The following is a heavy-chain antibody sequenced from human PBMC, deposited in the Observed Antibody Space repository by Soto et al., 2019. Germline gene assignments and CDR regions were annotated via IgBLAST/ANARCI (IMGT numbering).Heavy chain of an antibody. D-gene: IGHD3-3*01. CDR3: ARAYITIFGVVITPDYGMDV. CDR1: GYTFTSYY. V-gene: IGHV1-46*01. CDR2: INPSGGST. Sequence: ASVKVSCKASGYTFTSYYMHWVRQAPGQGLEWMGIINPSGGSTSYAQKFQGRVTMTRDTSTSTAYMELSSLRSDDTAVYYCARAYITIFGVVITPDYGMDVWGQGTTVTVSS. J-gene: IGHJ6*02.